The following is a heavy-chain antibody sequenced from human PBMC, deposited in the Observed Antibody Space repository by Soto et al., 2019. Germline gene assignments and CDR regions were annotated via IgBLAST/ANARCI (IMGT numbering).Heavy chain of an antibody. CDR2: ISSSGSTI. V-gene: IGHV3-11*01. Sequence: GGSLRLSCAASGFTFSDYYMSWIRQAPGKGLEWVSYISSSGSTIYYADSVEGRFTISRDNAKNSLYLQMNSLRAEDTAVYYCARVHQYCSGGSCYLVDYYYYMDVWGKGTTVTVS. CDR3: ARVHQYCSGGSCYLVDYYYYMDV. CDR1: GFTFSDYY. D-gene: IGHD2-15*01. J-gene: IGHJ6*03.